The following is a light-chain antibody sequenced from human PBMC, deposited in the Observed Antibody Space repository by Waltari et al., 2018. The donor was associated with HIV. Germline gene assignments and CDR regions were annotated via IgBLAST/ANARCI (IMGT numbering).Light chain of an antibody. Sequence: QSALTQPASVSGSPGQSITFSCTGTSSDVGNYNYVSWYQQYPGKAPKLVIHDVTKRPSGVSDRFSGSKSGNTASLTISGLQAEDEAEYYCSSYTSSTFVVFGGGTKLTVL. CDR2: DVT. V-gene: IGLV2-14*01. J-gene: IGLJ2*01. CDR1: SSDVGNYNY. CDR3: SSYTSSTFVV.